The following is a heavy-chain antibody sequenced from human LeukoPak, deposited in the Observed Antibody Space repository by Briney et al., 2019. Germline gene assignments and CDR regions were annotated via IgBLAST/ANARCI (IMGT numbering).Heavy chain of an antibody. CDR1: GGTFSSYT. Sequence: SVKVSCKASGGTFSSYTISWVRQAPGQGLEWMGRIIPILGIANYAQKFQGRVTITADKSTSTAYMELSSLRSEDTAVYYCARAYDFWSGYGAYNWFDPWGQGILVTVSS. CDR3: ARAYDFWSGYGAYNWFDP. CDR2: IIPILGIA. V-gene: IGHV1-69*02. J-gene: IGHJ5*02. D-gene: IGHD3-3*01.